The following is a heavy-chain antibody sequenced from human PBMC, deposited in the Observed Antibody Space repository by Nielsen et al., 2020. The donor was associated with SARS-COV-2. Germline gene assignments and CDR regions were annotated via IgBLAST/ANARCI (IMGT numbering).Heavy chain of an antibody. Sequence: SETLSLTCTVSGGSISSGDYYWSWIRQPPGKGLEWIGYIYYSGSTYYNPSLKSRVTISVDTSKNQFSLKLSSVTAADTAVYYCARVDGGSYQTDAFDIWGQGTMVTVSS. CDR2: IYYSGST. D-gene: IGHD1-26*01. V-gene: IGHV4-30-4*01. CDR3: ARVDGGSYQTDAFDI. J-gene: IGHJ3*02. CDR1: GGSISSGDYY.